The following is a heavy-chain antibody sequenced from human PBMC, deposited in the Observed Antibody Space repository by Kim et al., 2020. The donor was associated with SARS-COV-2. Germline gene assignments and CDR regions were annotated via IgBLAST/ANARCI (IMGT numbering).Heavy chain of an antibody. CDR3: ARHAHNRYCSSTSCLMGEGYNRFDP. V-gene: IGHV1-46*01. Sequence: ASVQVSCKSSGYTFTSYYMHWVRQAPGQGLEWMGIINPSGGSTSYAQKFQGRVTMTRDTSTSTVYMELSSLRSEDTAVYYCARHAHNRYCSSTSCLMGEGYNRFDPWGQGALVTVSS. J-gene: IGHJ5*02. D-gene: IGHD2-2*01. CDR1: GYTFTSYY. CDR2: INPSGGST.